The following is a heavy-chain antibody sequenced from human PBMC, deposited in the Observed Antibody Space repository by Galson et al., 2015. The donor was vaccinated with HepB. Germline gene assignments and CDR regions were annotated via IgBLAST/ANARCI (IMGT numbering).Heavy chain of an antibody. V-gene: IGHV3-15*01. D-gene: IGHD3-10*01. J-gene: IGHJ4*02. Sequence: SLRLSCAASGFTFSNAWMSWVRQAPGKGLEWVGRIKSKTDGGTTDYAAPVKGRFTISRDDSKNTLYLQMNSLKTEDTAVYYCTLRLMGYYYGSGSPYYLDHWGQGTLVTVSS. CDR1: GFTFSNAW. CDR3: TLRLMGYYYGSGSPYYLDH. CDR2: IKSKTDGGTT.